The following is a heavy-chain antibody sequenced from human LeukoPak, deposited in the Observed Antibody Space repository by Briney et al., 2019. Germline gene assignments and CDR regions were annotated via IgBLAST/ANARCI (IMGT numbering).Heavy chain of an antibody. CDR1: GYSFTSYW. D-gene: IGHD2-15*01. J-gene: IGHJ5*02. Sequence: GESLKISCKGSGYSFTSYWIGWVRQMPGKGLEWMGIIYPGDSDTRYSPSFQGQVTISADKSISTAYLQWSSLKASDTTMYYCARGGCSGGSCYARYKINWFDPWGQGTLVTVSS. V-gene: IGHV5-51*01. CDR2: IYPGDSDT. CDR3: ARGGCSGGSCYARYKINWFDP.